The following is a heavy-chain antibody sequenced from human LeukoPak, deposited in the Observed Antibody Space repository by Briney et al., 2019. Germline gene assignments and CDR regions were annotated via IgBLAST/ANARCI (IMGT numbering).Heavy chain of an antibody. CDR3: ARDYTVTVDY. CDR2: ISYDGSNE. V-gene: IGHV3-30*03. J-gene: IGHJ4*02. Sequence: PGRSLRLSCAASGFIFSSYGMHWVRQAPGKGLEWVAIISYDGSNEYYADSVKGRFTISRDNAKNTLYLQMNSLRAEDTAVYYCARDYTVTVDYWGQGTLVTVSS. CDR1: GFIFSSYG. D-gene: IGHD5-18*01.